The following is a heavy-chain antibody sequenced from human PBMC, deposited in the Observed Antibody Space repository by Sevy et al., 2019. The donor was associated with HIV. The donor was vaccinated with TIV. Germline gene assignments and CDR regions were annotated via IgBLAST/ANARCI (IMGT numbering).Heavy chain of an antibody. J-gene: IGHJ4*02. CDR2: ISWDGGST. V-gene: IGHV3-43*01. D-gene: IGHD3-16*01. CDR1: GFTFDDHT. CDR3: AKGLALEGGGAYYFDY. Sequence: GGSLRLSCAASGFTFDDHTMHWVRQPPGKGLEWVSLISWDGGSTYYADSVKGRFTISRDNSKNSLFLQMNSLGAEDTALYYCAKGLALEGGGAYYFDYWGQGTLVTVSS.